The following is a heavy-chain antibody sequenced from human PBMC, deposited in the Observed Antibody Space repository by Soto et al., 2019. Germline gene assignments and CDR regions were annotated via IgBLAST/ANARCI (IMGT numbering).Heavy chain of an antibody. CDR3: ARGRGYSYGPYYFDC. Sequence: ASETLSLTCTVSGGSISSEGYYWSWFRQLPGKGLEWIGGIYYSGTTYHNPSLRSRLTISGDASKNQFSLKLSSVTAADTALYYCARGRGYSYGPYYFDCWGQGTLVTVSS. J-gene: IGHJ4*02. CDR1: GGSISSEGYY. CDR2: IYYSGTT. D-gene: IGHD5-18*01. V-gene: IGHV4-31*03.